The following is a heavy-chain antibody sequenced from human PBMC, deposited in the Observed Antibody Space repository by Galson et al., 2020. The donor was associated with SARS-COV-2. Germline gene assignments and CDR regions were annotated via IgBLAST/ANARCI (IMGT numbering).Heavy chain of an antibody. V-gene: IGHV1-58*01. J-gene: IGHJ3*02. Sequence: KISCKASGFTFTSSAVQWVRQARGQRLEWIGWIVVGSGNTNYAQKFQERVTITRDMSTSTAYMELSSLRSEDTAVYYCAAPYFSGGSCHDAFDIWGQGTMVTVSS. CDR2: IVVGSGNT. CDR1: GFTFTSSA. CDR3: AAPYFSGGSCHDAFDI. D-gene: IGHD2-15*01.